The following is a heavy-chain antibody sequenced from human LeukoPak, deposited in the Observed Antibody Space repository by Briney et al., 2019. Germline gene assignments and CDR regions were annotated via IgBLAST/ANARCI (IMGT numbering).Heavy chain of an antibody. J-gene: IGHJ3*02. V-gene: IGHV3-21*01. D-gene: IGHD2-15*01. CDR2: ISSSSSYI. Sequence: GGSLRLSCAASGFTFSSYSMNWVRQAPGKGLEWVSSISSSSSYIYYADSVKGRFTISRDNAKNSLYLQMNSLRAEDTAVYYCARGSSIVVVVAANHAFDIWGQGTMVTVSS. CDR3: ARGSSIVVVVAANHAFDI. CDR1: GFTFSSYS.